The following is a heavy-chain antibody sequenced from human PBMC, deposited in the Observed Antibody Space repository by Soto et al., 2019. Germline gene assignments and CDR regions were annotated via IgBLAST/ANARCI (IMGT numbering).Heavy chain of an antibody. J-gene: IGHJ3*02. CDR2: INPSGGST. D-gene: IGHD3-22*01. V-gene: IGHV1-46*01. CDR3: ARTPITMIVVVQDGDAFDI. Sequence: ASVKVSCKASGYTFTSYYMHWVRQAPGQGLEWMGIINPSGGSTSYAQKFQGRVTMTRDTSTSTVYMELSSLRSEDTAVYYCARTPITMIVVVQDGDAFDIWGQGTMATVSS. CDR1: GYTFTSYY.